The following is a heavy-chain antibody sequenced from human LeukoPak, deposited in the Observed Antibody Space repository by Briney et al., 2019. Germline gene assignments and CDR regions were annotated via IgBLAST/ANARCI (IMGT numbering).Heavy chain of an antibody. D-gene: IGHD4-17*01. CDR1: GFTFSSSA. V-gene: IGHV3-23*01. J-gene: IGHJ4*02. Sequence: GGSLRLSCAASGFTFSSSAMSWVRQAPGKGLEWVSAISNNGGYTYYADSVQGRFTISRDNSKSTLCLQMNSLRAEDTAVYYCAKDGLIDYGDYYFDYWGQGTLVTVSS. CDR2: ISNNGGYT. CDR3: AKDGLIDYGDYYFDY.